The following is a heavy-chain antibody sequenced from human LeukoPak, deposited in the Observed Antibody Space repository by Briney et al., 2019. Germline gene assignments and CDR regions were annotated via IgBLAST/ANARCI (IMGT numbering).Heavy chain of an antibody. Sequence: ASVKVSCTASGYTFTTYKINWVRQAPGQGLEWMGWISGYNGNTNYAQKLQGRVTMTTDTSTTTAYMELRSLRSDDTAVYYCAREAKYCSGGSCYSGYYYYYMDVWGKGTTVTVSS. D-gene: IGHD2-15*01. CDR1: GYTFTTYK. J-gene: IGHJ6*03. CDR2: ISGYNGNT. CDR3: AREAKYCSGGSCYSGYYYYYMDV. V-gene: IGHV1-18*01.